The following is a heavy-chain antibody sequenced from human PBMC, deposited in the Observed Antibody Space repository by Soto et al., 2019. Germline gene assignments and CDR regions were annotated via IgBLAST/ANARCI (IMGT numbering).Heavy chain of an antibody. CDR1: GFTFSTYA. D-gene: IGHD2-15*01. J-gene: IGHJ4*02. V-gene: IGHV3-23*01. CDR2: ISGVGGSI. Sequence: GGSLRLSCAASGFTFSTYAMSWVRQAPGKGLEWVSGISGVGGSIDYPDSVKGRFTISRDNSKNTLYLQMNSLRAEDTALYYCAKGSGLLPTFPFDYWGQGTLVTVSS. CDR3: AKGSGLLPTFPFDY.